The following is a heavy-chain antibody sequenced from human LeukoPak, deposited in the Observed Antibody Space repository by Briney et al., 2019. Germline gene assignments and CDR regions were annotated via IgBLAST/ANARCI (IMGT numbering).Heavy chain of an antibody. CDR1: GGSISSYY. V-gene: IGHV4-59*01. CDR2: IYYSGST. J-gene: IGHJ4*02. CDR3: ARGYGGNSPGFDY. Sequence: SETLSLTCTVSGGSISSYYWSWIRQPPGNGLEWIGYIYYSGSTNYNPSLKSRVTISVDTSKNQFSLKLSSVTAADTAVYYCARGYGGNSPGFDYWGQGTLVTVSS. D-gene: IGHD4-23*01.